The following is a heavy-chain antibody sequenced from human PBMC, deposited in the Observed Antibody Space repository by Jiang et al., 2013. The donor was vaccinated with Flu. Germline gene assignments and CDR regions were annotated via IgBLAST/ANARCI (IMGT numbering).Heavy chain of an antibody. D-gene: IGHD4-11*01. CDR2: INHSGST. CDR3: ARALKKTTVIIKNLPYYYGMDV. J-gene: IGHJ6*02. Sequence: LLKPSETLSLTCAVYGGSFSGYYWSWIRQPPGKGLEWIGEINHSGSTNYNPSLKSRVTISVDTSKNQFSLKLSSVTAADTAVYYCARALKKTTVIIKNLPYYYGMDVWGQGTTVTVSS. CDR1: GGSFSGYY. V-gene: IGHV4-34*01.